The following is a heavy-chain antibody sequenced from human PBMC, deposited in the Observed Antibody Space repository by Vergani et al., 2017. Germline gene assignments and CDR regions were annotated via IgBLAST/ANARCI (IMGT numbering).Heavy chain of an antibody. J-gene: IGHJ4*02. CDR1: GFTFSSYG. V-gene: IGHV3-33*01. D-gene: IGHD2-21*02. CDR2: IWYDGSNK. Sequence: QVQLVESGGGVVQPGRSLRLSCAASGFTFSSYGMHWVRQAPGKGLEWVAVIWYDGSNKYYADSVKGRFTISRDNSKNTLYLQMNSLRAEDTAVYYCARESYCGGDCSYFDYWGQGTLVTVSS. CDR3: ARESYCGGDCSYFDY.